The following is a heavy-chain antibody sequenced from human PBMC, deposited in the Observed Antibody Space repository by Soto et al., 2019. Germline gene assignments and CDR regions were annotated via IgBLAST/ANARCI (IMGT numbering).Heavy chain of an antibody. Sequence: GESLKISCQASGYTFSSYWIAWVRQMPGKGLEWVGIIYPGDSETRYSPSFEGQVTFSVDKSISTAYLQLVSLKASDTAMYYCARQAYYGSGTYYSDYWGQGTQVTVSS. J-gene: IGHJ4*02. D-gene: IGHD3-10*01. CDR1: GYTFSSYW. V-gene: IGHV5-51*01. CDR2: IYPGDSET. CDR3: ARQAYYGSGTYYSDY.